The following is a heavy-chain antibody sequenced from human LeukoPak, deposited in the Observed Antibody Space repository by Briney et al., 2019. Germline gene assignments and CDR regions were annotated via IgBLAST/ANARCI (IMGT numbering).Heavy chain of an antibody. D-gene: IGHD6-19*01. CDR3: ARGGWAVAGTKYFQH. J-gene: IGHJ1*01. Sequence: PSETLSLTCAVYGGSFSGYYWSWLRQPPGKGLEWIGEINHSGSTNYNPSLKSRVTISVDTSKNQFSLKLSSVTAADTAVYYCARGGWAVAGTKYFQHWGQGTLVTVSS. CDR2: INHSGST. V-gene: IGHV4-34*01. CDR1: GGSFSGYY.